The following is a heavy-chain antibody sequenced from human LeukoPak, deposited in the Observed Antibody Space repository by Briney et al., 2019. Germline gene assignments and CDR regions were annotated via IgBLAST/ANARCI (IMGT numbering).Heavy chain of an antibody. Sequence: GESLKISCKGSEYRFSNYWIAWVRQMPGKGLEWMGMINPGDSESKYSPSFQGQVTMSVDKSSSTAFLQWNSLKVADTAMYYCARPRYSGSYYNAFDIWGQGTMVTVSS. J-gene: IGHJ3*02. CDR2: INPGDSES. CDR1: EYRFSNYW. CDR3: ARPRYSGSYYNAFDI. D-gene: IGHD1-26*01. V-gene: IGHV5-51*01.